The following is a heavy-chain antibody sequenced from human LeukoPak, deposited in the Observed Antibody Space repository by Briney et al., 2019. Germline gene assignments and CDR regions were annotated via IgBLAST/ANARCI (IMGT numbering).Heavy chain of an antibody. J-gene: IGHJ1*01. V-gene: IGHV3-23*01. CDR2: ISGSGGST. Sequence: GGSLRLSCAASGFTFSSYAMGWVRQAPGKGLEWVSAISGSGGSTYYADSVKGRFTISRDNSKNTLYLQMNSLRAEDTAVYYCAKGGMNYDYVWGSYRLRLSAEYFQHWGQGTLVTVSS. D-gene: IGHD3-16*02. CDR3: AKGGMNYDYVWGSYRLRLSAEYFQH. CDR1: GFTFSSYA.